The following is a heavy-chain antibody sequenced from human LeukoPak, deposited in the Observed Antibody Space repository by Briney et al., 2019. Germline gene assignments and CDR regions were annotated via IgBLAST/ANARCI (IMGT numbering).Heavy chain of an antibody. J-gene: IGHJ6*03. CDR3: ARDSYCSSTSCYVYYYYYMDV. Sequence: GGSLRLSCAASGFTFSSYSMNWVRQAPGKGLEWVSSISSSSSYIYYADPVKGRFTISRDNAKNSLYLQMNSLRAEDTAVYYCARDSYCSSTSCYVYYYYYMDVWGKGTTVTVS. D-gene: IGHD2-2*01. CDR2: ISSSSSYI. CDR1: GFTFSSYS. V-gene: IGHV3-21*01.